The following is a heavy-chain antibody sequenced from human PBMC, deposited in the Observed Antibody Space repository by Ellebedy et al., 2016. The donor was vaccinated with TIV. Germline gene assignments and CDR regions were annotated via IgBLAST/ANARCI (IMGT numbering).Heavy chain of an antibody. J-gene: IGHJ4*02. CDR1: GFTFSDHY. Sequence: GGSLRLSCAVSGFTFSDHYMDWVRQAPGKGLEWVGRTRNKANSYTTEYAASVKGRFTISRDDSKNSLYLQMNSLKTEDTAVYYCARPHTDMYSSGWYPFDYWGQGTLVTVSS. V-gene: IGHV3-72*01. CDR3: ARPHTDMYSSGWYPFDY. D-gene: IGHD6-19*01. CDR2: TRNKANSYTT.